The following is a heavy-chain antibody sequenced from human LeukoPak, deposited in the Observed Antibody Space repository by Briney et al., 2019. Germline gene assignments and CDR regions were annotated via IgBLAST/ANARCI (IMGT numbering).Heavy chain of an antibody. Sequence: ASVKVSCKASGYTFTSYYMHWVRQAPGQGLEWMGIINPSGGSTSYAQKFQGRVTMTRDTSTSTVYMELSSLRSEDTAVYYCARWHRDCSGGSCYRSYYYYYDMDVWGQGTTVTVSS. D-gene: IGHD2-15*01. CDR2: INPSGGST. V-gene: IGHV1-46*01. J-gene: IGHJ6*02. CDR3: ARWHRDCSGGSCYRSYYYYYDMDV. CDR1: GYTFTSYY.